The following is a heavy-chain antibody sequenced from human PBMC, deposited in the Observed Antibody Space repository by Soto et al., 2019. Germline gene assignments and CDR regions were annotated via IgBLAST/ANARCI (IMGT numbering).Heavy chain of an antibody. CDR2: ISVGGGSI. CDR3: VRDDQWGFDV. D-gene: IGHD1-26*01. V-gene: IGHV3-48*02. Sequence: EVQLVESGGGLVQPRRSLRISCAASGFTFSRYAMNWVRQAPGKGLEWVSYISVGGGSIFYADSVKGRFTISRDDAQNSVYLQMNTLRDEDTALYYCVRDDQWGFDVWGQGTMVIVSS. CDR1: GFTFSRYA. J-gene: IGHJ3*01.